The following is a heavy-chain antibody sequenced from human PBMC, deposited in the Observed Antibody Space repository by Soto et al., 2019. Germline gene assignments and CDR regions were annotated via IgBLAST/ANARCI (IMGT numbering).Heavy chain of an antibody. CDR3: ASFGGVIVMQVDI. V-gene: IGHV3-23*01. Sequence: GXSLRLSCAASGFTFSSYAISWVDQAPGKGLEWVSAISGSGGSTYYADSVKGRFTISRDNSKNTLYLQMNSLRAEDTAVYYCASFGGVIVMQVDIWGQGTMVTVSS. J-gene: IGHJ3*02. CDR1: GFTFSSYA. D-gene: IGHD3-16*02. CDR2: ISGSGGST.